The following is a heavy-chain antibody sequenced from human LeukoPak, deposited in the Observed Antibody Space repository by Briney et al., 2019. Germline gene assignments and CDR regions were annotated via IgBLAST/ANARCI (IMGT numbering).Heavy chain of an antibody. CDR1: GFTFSSQA. J-gene: IGHJ3*02. V-gene: IGHV3-48*04. Sequence: PGGSLRLSCVASGFTFSSQAMNWVRQAPGKGLEWVSYISSSGSTVHYADSVKGRFSISRDNAKNSLFLQMNSLRAEDTAVYYCASRTHYYGSGSGAFDIWGQGTKVSVSS. D-gene: IGHD3-10*01. CDR3: ASRTHYYGSGSGAFDI. CDR2: ISSSGSTV.